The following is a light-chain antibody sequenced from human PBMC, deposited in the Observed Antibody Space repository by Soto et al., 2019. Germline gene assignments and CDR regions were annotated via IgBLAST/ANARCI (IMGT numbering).Light chain of an antibody. CDR1: SSDIGRNY. CDR2: ENN. Sequence: QSVLTQPPSVSAAPGQKVTISCSGSSSDIGRNYVSWYQHLPGTAPKLLFYENNKRPSGIPDRLSGSKSGSSATLGITGLQTGDEADYYCGTWDSSLTTYVFGPGTKVTVL. V-gene: IGLV1-51*02. J-gene: IGLJ1*01. CDR3: GTWDSSLTTYV.